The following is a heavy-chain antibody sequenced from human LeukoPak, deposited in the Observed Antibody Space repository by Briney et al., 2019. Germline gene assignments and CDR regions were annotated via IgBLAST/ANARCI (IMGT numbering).Heavy chain of an antibody. CDR1: GYTFTGYY. Sequence: ASVKVSCKASGYTFTGYYMHWVRQAPGQGLEWMGRINPNSGGTNYAQKFQGRVTMTRDTSISTAYMELSRLRSDDTAVYYCARDNYQYYGMDVWGQGTTVTVSS. CDR3: ARDNYQYYGMDV. J-gene: IGHJ6*02. V-gene: IGHV1-2*06. CDR2: INPNSGGT. D-gene: IGHD5-24*01.